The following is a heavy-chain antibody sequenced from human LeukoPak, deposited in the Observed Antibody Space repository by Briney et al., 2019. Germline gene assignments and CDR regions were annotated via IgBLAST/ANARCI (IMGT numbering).Heavy chain of an antibody. J-gene: IGHJ4*02. Sequence: GGSLRLSCAASGFTFSSYAMHWVRQAPGKGLEYVSAISSNGGSTYYANSVKGRFTISRDNSKNTLYLQMGSLRAEDMAVYYCARGLVYDYGGQGTLGTVSS. CDR2: ISSNGGST. CDR1: GFTFSSYA. V-gene: IGHV3-64*01. CDR3: ARGLVYDY. D-gene: IGHD6-19*01.